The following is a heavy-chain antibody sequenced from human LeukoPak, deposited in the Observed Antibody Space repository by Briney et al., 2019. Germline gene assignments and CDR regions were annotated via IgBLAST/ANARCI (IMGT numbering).Heavy chain of an antibody. D-gene: IGHD6-19*01. J-gene: IGHJ4*02. CDR1: GFTFSSYD. Sequence: GGSLGLSCAASGFTFSSYDMHWVRQATGKGLEWVSAIGTAGDTCYPGSVKGQFTISRENAKNSLYLQMNSLRAGDTAVYYCARAPVSGWYLDYWGQGTLVTVSS. V-gene: IGHV3-13*01. CDR2: IGTAGDT. CDR3: ARAPVSGWYLDY.